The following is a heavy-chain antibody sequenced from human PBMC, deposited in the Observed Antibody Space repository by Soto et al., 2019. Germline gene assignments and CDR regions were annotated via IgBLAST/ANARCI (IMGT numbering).Heavy chain of an antibody. V-gene: IGHV4-34*01. Sequence: ETLSLTCAVYGGSFSGYYWSWIRQPPGKGLEWIGEINHSGSTNYNPSLKSRVTISVDTSKNQFSLKLSSVTAADTAVYYCARPHNCSGGSCHFDYWGQGTLVTVSS. CDR1: GGSFSGYY. D-gene: IGHD2-15*01. J-gene: IGHJ4*02. CDR2: INHSGST. CDR3: ARPHNCSGGSCHFDY.